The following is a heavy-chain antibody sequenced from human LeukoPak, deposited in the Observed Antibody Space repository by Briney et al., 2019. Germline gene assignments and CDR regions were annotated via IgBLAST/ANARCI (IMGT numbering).Heavy chain of an antibody. CDR2: ISYDGSNK. CDR3: ATIRRGWH. CDR1: GFTFSSYA. D-gene: IGHD6-19*01. V-gene: IGHV3-30-3*01. Sequence: GGSLRLSCAASGFTFSSYAMHWVRQAPGKGLEWVAVISYDGSNKYYADSVKGRFTISRDNSKNTLYLQMNSLRAEDTAVYYCATIRRGWHWGQGTLVTVSS. J-gene: IGHJ4*02.